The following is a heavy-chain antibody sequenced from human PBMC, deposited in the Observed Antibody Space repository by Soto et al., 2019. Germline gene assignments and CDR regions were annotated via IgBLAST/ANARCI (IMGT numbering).Heavy chain of an antibody. Sequence: PGGSLRLSCAASGFTFSIYSMNWVRQAPGKGLEWVSYIMPGSSHIYYADSVKGRFTISRDNAKNSLYLQMNSLRAEDTAVYYCARVGGGSYSSDYWGQGTLVTVSS. D-gene: IGHD1-26*01. V-gene: IGHV3-48*01. CDR3: ARVGGGSYSSDY. CDR2: IMPGSSHI. CDR1: GFTFSIYS. J-gene: IGHJ4*02.